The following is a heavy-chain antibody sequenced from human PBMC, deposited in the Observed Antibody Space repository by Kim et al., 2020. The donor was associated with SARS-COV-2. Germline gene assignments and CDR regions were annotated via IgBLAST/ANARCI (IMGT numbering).Heavy chain of an antibody. Sequence: WGSRINSDGSSTSYADSVTGRFTISRDNAKNTLYLQMNSLRAEDTAVYYCARDPEWFGESYYYYGMDVWGQGTTVTVSS. V-gene: IGHV3-74*01. D-gene: IGHD3-10*01. J-gene: IGHJ6*02. CDR3: ARDPEWFGESYYYYGMDV. CDR2: INSDGSST.